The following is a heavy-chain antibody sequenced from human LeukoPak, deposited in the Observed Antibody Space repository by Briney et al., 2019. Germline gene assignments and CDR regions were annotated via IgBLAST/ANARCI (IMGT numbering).Heavy chain of an antibody. Sequence: GGSLRLSCAASGFTFSFYEMNWVRQAPGQGLEWVSYMSSSGTTIYYADSVKGRFTISRDNAKNSLYLQMNSLRGEDTAVYYCARSAWDAFDIWGQGTMVTVSS. J-gene: IGHJ3*02. CDR1: GFTFSFYE. CDR2: MSSSGTTI. V-gene: IGHV3-48*03. CDR3: ARSAWDAFDI.